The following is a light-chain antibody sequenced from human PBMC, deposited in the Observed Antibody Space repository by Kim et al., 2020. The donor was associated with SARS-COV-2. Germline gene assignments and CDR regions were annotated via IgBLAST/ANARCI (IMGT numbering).Light chain of an antibody. Sequence: VSPGQPASITCSGDKLGDKYACWYQQRPGHSPVLVIYQDTKRPSGIPERFSGSNSGNTATLTISGTQAMDEADYYCQAWDSSTAVLGGGTQLTVL. CDR1: KLGDKY. CDR3: QAWDSSTAV. CDR2: QDT. V-gene: IGLV3-1*01. J-gene: IGLJ2*01.